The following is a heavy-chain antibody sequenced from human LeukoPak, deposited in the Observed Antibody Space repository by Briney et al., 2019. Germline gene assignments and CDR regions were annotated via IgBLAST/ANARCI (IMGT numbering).Heavy chain of an antibody. CDR2: ISSSSTTI. V-gene: IGHV3-48*01. D-gene: IGHD3-10*01. CDR3: ARDGLGFEAAIDY. J-gene: IGHJ4*02. Sequence: PGGSLRLSCAASGFTFSTYSMNWVRQAPGKGLEWVSYISSSSTTIYYADSVKGRFTISRDNAKHSLYLQMNSLRAEDTAVYYCARDGLGFEAAIDYWGQGTLVTVSS. CDR1: GFTFSTYS.